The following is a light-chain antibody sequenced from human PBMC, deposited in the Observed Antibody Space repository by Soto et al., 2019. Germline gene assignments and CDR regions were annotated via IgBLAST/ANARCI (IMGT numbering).Light chain of an antibody. Sequence: DIQMTQSPSTLSASVGDRVTITCRASQTVNNKLDWYQKKPGQPPKLLIFDAYNLESGVPSRFSGSGSGTEFMLTIGSLQPDDFATYYCQQYETYFRYTFGQGTKLDTK. J-gene: IGKJ2*01. CDR3: QQYETYFRYT. CDR1: QTVNNK. CDR2: DAY. V-gene: IGKV1-5*01.